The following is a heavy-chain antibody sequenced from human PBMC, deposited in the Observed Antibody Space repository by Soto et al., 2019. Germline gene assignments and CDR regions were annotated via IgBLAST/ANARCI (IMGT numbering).Heavy chain of an antibody. Sequence: GGSLRLSCAASGFTFSSYGMHWVRQASGKGLDWVAVISYDGSNRYYADSVKGRFTISRDNSKNTLHLQMNSLRAEDTAVYYCARVRIVVVPAAQFPYNWFDPWGQGTLVTVSS. J-gene: IGHJ5*02. CDR1: GFTFSSYG. CDR2: ISYDGSNR. D-gene: IGHD2-2*01. CDR3: ARVRIVVVPAAQFPYNWFDP. V-gene: IGHV3-30*03.